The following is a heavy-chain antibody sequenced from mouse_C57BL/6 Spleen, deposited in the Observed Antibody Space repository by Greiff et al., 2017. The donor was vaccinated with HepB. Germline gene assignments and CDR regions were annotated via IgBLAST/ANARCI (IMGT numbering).Heavy chain of an antibody. V-gene: IGHV10-1*01. CDR3: VRQRVTTGDWYFDV. D-gene: IGHD2-2*01. CDR1: GFSFNTYA. J-gene: IGHJ1*03. CDR2: IRSKSNNYAT. Sequence: EVKVVESGGGLVQPKGSLKLSCAASGFSFNTYAMNWVRQAPGKGLEWVARIRSKSNNYATYYADSVKDRFTISRDDSESMLYLQMNNLKTEDTAMYYCVRQRVTTGDWYFDVWGTGTTVTVSS.